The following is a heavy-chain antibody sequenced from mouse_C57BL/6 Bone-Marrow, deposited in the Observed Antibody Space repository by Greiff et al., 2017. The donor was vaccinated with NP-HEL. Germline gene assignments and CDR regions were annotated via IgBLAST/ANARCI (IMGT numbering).Heavy chain of an antibody. Sequence: QVQLQQPGAELVKPGASVKLSCKASGYTFTSYWMHWVKQRPGQGLEWIGMIHPNSGSTNYNEKFKSKATLTVDKSSSTAYMQLSLLTSEDSSVYYCARDYYGSSYAGFAYWGQGTLVTVSA. V-gene: IGHV1-64*01. J-gene: IGHJ3*01. D-gene: IGHD1-1*01. CDR3: ARDYYGSSYAGFAY. CDR1: GYTFTSYW. CDR2: IHPNSGST.